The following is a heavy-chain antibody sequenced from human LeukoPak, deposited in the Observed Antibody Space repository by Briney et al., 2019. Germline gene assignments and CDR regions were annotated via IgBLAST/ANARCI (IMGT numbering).Heavy chain of an antibody. CDR1: GFSFSSYA. CDR2: ISDNGGST. J-gene: IGHJ4*02. Sequence: GGSLRLSCSASGFSFSSYAMRWVRQAPEKGLEHVSAISDNGGSTFYADSVKGRFTISRDNSKNTLYLQMRGLRAEDTALYYCVSPESGYSHGYGYWGQGTLVTVSS. D-gene: IGHD5-18*01. CDR3: VSPESGYSHGYGY. V-gene: IGHV3-64D*09.